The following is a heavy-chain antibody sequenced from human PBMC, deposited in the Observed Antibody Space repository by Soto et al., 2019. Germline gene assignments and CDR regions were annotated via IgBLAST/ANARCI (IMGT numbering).Heavy chain of an antibody. D-gene: IGHD6-6*01. Sequence: GGSLRLSCAASGFTFSDYYMSWIRQAPGKGLEWVSYISSSGSTIYYADAVKGRFTISRDNAKNTLYLQMNSLRAEDTAVYYCARGPGAARPLIFDYWGQGTLVTVSS. J-gene: IGHJ4*02. CDR1: GFTFSDYY. CDR2: ISSSGSTI. V-gene: IGHV3-11*01. CDR3: ARGPGAARPLIFDY.